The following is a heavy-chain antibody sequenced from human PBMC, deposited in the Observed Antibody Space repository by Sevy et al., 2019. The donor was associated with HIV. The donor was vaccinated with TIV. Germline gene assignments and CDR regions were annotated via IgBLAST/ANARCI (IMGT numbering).Heavy chain of an antibody. CDR1: GYTFTDYG. D-gene: IGHD5-12*01. V-gene: IGHV1-18*01. CDR2: IGTYNGNR. Sequence: ASVKVSCKASGYTFTDYGITWVRQAPGQGLEWMGWIGTYNGNRKSARKFQDRVTMATDISTSTAYMELTSLRKDDTAVYYCARGGYVGPHSGVWFDPWGQGTLVTVSS. CDR3: ARGGYVGPHSGVWFDP. J-gene: IGHJ5*02.